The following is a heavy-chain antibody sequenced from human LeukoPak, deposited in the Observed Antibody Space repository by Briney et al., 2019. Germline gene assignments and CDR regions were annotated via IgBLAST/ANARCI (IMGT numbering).Heavy chain of an antibody. J-gene: IGHJ4*02. CDR3: ARPMKSGSYPTAFDH. D-gene: IGHD1-26*01. CDR2: IYPGDSDT. V-gene: IGHV5-51*01. CDR1: GYSFTSYW. Sequence: GESLKITCKGSGYSFTSYWIGWVRQMPGKGLGWMGIIYPGDSDTRYSPSFQGQVTISADKSISTAYLQWSSLKASDTAMYYCARPMKSGSYPTAFDHWGQGTLVTVSS.